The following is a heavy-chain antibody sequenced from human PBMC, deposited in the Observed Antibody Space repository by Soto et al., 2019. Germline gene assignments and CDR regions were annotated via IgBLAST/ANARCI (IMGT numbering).Heavy chain of an antibody. Sequence: PGGSLRLSCVASGFTFSNYAMNWVRQAPGKGLGWVAVISYDRSNKFYADSVKGRITISRDNSRNTLYLQMNNLRAEDTAMYYCARDLGNNYGTFAYWGQGTLVTVSS. CDR1: GFTFSNYA. CDR2: ISYDRSNK. V-gene: IGHV3-30-3*01. D-gene: IGHD4-17*01. J-gene: IGHJ4*02. CDR3: ARDLGNNYGTFAY.